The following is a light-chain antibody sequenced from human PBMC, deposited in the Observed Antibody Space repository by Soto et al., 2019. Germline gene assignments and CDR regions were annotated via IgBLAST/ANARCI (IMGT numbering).Light chain of an antibody. V-gene: IGLV2-14*03. Sequence: QSALTQPGSVSGSPGQSISISCIGTSSDVGSYNYVSWYQQHPGRAPKLMIYEVINRPSGVSNRFSGSKSGNTASLTISGLQAEDEADYYCRSYTSSSSLYVFGTGTKVTVL. J-gene: IGLJ1*01. CDR3: RSYTSSSSLYV. CDR2: EVI. CDR1: SSDVGSYNY.